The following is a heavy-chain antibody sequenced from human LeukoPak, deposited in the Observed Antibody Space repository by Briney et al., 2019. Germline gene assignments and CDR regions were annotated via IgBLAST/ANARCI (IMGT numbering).Heavy chain of an antibody. CDR1: GGSISSYY. D-gene: IGHD3-22*01. CDR2: VYYSGST. J-gene: IGHJ4*02. CDR3: ASGYPHFDY. V-gene: IGHV4-59*08. Sequence: SETLSLTCTVSGGSISSYYWSWIRQPPGKGLEWIGYVYYSGSTNYNPSLKSRVTLSVDTSKNQFSLKLSSVTAADTAVYYCASGYPHFDYWGQGTLVTVSS.